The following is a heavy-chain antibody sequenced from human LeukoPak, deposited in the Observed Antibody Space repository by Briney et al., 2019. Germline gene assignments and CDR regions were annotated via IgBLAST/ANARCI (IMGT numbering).Heavy chain of an antibody. V-gene: IGHV4-39*07. J-gene: IGHJ4*02. D-gene: IGHD1-1*01. Sequence: SETLSLTCTVSGGSISSSTYYWGWIRQPPGKGLEWIGSIYYFGSTYYSPSLKSRVTMSVDTSKNQFSLKLSSVTAADTAVYYCARDRGTWNDDGFDYWGQGTLVTVSS. CDR1: GGSISSSTYY. CDR2: IYYFGST. CDR3: ARDRGTWNDDGFDY.